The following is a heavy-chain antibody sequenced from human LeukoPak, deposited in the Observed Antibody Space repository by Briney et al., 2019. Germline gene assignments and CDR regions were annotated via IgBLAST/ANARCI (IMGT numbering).Heavy chain of an antibody. V-gene: IGHV3-48*03. J-gene: IGHJ4*02. CDR1: GFTFSSYE. D-gene: IGHD4-17*01. CDR3: AREVDYGIDY. CDR2: ISSSGSTI. Sequence: PGGSLRLSCAASGFTFSSYEMNWVRQAPGKGLEWVSYISSSGSTIYYADSVKGRFTISKDNAKNSLYLQMNSLRAEDTAIYYCAREVDYGIDYWGQGTLVTVSS.